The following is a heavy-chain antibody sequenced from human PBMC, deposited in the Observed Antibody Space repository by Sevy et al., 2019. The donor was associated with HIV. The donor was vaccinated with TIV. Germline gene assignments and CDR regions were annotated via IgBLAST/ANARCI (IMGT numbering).Heavy chain of an antibody. CDR2: VSWNSRNI. D-gene: IGHD2-21*01. CDR1: GFPFNDHA. CDR3: AKDINRGCDGINCYPYYYYFYGLDV. Sequence: GGSLRLSCAASGFPFNDHAMHWVRQVPGKGLEWVSGVSWNSRNIGYADSVKGRFTISRDNANHFLNLEMNSLRPEDTDFYYCAKDINRGCDGINCYPYYYYFYGLDVWGQGTTVTVSS. J-gene: IGHJ6*02. V-gene: IGHV3-9*01.